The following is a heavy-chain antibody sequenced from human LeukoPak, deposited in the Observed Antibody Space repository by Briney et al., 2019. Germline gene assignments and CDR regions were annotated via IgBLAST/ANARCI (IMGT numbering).Heavy chain of an antibody. CDR1: GFTFSSYG. CDR2: IWYDGSNK. Sequence: QSGRSLRLSCAASGFTFSSYGMHWVRQAPGKGLEWVAVIWYDGSNKYYADSVKGRFTISRDNSKNTLYLQMNSLRAEDTAVYYCARDLSDIVVVPAASPFDYWGQGTLVTVSS. V-gene: IGHV3-33*01. J-gene: IGHJ4*02. D-gene: IGHD2-2*01. CDR3: ARDLSDIVVVPAASPFDY.